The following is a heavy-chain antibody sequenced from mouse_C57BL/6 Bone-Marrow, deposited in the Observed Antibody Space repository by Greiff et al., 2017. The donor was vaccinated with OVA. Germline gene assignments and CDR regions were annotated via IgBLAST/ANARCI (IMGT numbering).Heavy chain of an antibody. CDR3: ARRYGSSSYWYFDV. Sequence: EVKLEESGPELVKPGASVKIPCKASGYTFTDYNMDWVKQSHGKSLEWIGDINPNNGGTIYNQKFKGKATLTVDKSSSTAYMELRSLTSEDTAVYYCARRYGSSSYWYFDVWGTGTTVTVSS. D-gene: IGHD1-1*01. CDR1: GYTFTDYN. V-gene: IGHV1-18*01. J-gene: IGHJ1*03. CDR2: INPNNGGT.